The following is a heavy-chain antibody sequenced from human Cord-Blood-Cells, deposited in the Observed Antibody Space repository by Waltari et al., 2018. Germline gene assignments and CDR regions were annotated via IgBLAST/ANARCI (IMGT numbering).Heavy chain of an antibody. J-gene: IGHJ2*01. CDR1: GGSFSGYY. CDR3: LRSMYLHL. V-gene: IGHV4-34*01. Sequence: QVQLQQWGAGLLKPSETLSLNCAVYGGSFSGYYWSWIRQPPGKGLEWIGEINHSGSTTYIPTLESRVTMSVGTSKNQFSRELSSVTAAGTAEYYCLRSMYLHLSGRGTLITVA. D-gene: IGHD6-6*01. CDR2: INHSGST.